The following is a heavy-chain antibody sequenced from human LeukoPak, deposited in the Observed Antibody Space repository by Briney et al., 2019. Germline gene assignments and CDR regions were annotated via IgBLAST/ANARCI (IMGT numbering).Heavy chain of an antibody. Sequence: ASVKVSCKASGGTFSSYAISWVRQAPGQGLEWMGGIIPIFGTANYAQKFQGRVTITADESTSTAYMELSSLRSEDTAVYYCARSSTGSGSYYNPAYYFDYWGQGTLVTVSS. J-gene: IGHJ4*02. CDR3: ARSSTGSGSYYNPAYYFDY. CDR2: IIPIFGTA. V-gene: IGHV1-69*01. CDR1: GGTFSSYA. D-gene: IGHD3-10*01.